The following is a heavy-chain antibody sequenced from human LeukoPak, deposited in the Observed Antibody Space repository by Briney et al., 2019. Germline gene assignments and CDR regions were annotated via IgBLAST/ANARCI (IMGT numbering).Heavy chain of an antibody. CDR1: GFTFSSYG. J-gene: IGHJ4*02. V-gene: IGHV3-33*01. D-gene: IGHD2-2*02. Sequence: PGGSLRLSCAASGFTFSSYGMHWVRQAPGKGLERVAVIWYDGSNKYYADSVKGRFTISRDNSKNTLYLQMNSLRAEDTAVYYCARAAIYCSSTSCYKSLYFVYWGQGTLVTVSS. CDR3: ARAAIYCSSTSCYKSLYFVY. CDR2: IWYDGSNK.